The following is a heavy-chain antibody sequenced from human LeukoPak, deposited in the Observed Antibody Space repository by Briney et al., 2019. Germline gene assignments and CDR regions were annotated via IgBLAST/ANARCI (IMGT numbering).Heavy chain of an antibody. Sequence: PGGSLRLSCAASGFTFDEYTMHWVRQAPGKGLEWVSAISGSGGSTYYADSVKGRFTISRDDSKNTLYLQMNSLRAEDTAVYYCAKDPDCTSGICYTFFDYWGQGTLVTVSS. CDR1: GFTFDEYT. J-gene: IGHJ4*02. D-gene: IGHD2-8*01. V-gene: IGHV3-23*01. CDR3: AKDPDCTSGICYTFFDY. CDR2: ISGSGGST.